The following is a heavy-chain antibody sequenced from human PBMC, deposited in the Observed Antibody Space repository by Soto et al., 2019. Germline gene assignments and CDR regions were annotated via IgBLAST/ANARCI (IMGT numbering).Heavy chain of an antibody. Sequence: SETLSLTCTVSGGSVSSTDYYWTWIRQHPGKGLEWIGFLHYDGRTYHRPSLKSRITISLDTSKNQFSLRLSSVTAADTAVYYCARYRTATGTYYFDSWGQGALVTVSS. CDR2: LHYDGRT. CDR1: GGSVSSTDYY. V-gene: IGHV4-30-4*08. J-gene: IGHJ4*02. D-gene: IGHD2-21*02. CDR3: ARYRTATGTYYFDS.